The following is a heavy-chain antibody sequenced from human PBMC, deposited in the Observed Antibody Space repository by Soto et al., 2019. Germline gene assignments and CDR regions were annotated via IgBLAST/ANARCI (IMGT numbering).Heavy chain of an antibody. CDR2: ISYEGSNK. J-gene: IGHJ4*02. V-gene: IGHV3-30*18. Sequence: PVGSLRLSCAASGFTFRSFGMHWVRQAPGKGLEWVAFISYEGSNKYYADSVKGRFTISRDNSKGTLSLQINSLRTEDTAVYYCAKDDNWNYVDYYFASWGQGTLVTVSS. CDR1: GFTFRSFG. CDR3: AKDDNWNYVDYYFAS. D-gene: IGHD1-7*01.